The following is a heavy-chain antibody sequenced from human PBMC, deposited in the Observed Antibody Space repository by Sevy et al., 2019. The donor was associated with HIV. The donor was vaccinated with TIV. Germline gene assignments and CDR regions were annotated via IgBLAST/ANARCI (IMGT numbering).Heavy chain of an antibody. J-gene: IGHJ3*01. CDR2: VCGGDGST. D-gene: IGHD2-21*01. Sequence: GGSLRLSCAASGFRFSSFAMIWVRQAPGKGLEWVSEVCGGDGSTYYADSVKGRFTISRDNSKNTVYLQMNSLRAEDTALYDCAKGCRGDYFGADTLDFWGQGTMVTVSS. V-gene: IGHV3-23*01. CDR1: GFRFSSFA. CDR3: AKGCRGDYFGADTLDF.